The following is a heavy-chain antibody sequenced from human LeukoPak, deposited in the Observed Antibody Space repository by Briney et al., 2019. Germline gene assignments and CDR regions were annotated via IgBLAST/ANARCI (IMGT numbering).Heavy chain of an antibody. Sequence: GGSLRLSCAASGFTFSSYGMSWVRQAPGKGLEWVSAISGSGGSTYYADSVKGRFTISRDNSKNTLYLQMNSLRAEDTAVYYCAKAYGVDNWKPNHPFDYWGQGTLVTVSS. J-gene: IGHJ4*02. CDR1: GFTFSSYG. V-gene: IGHV3-23*01. D-gene: IGHD1-20*01. CDR3: AKAYGVDNWKPNHPFDY. CDR2: ISGSGGST.